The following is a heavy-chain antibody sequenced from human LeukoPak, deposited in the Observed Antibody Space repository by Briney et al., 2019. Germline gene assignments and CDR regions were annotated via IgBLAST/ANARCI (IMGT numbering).Heavy chain of an antibody. Sequence: GGSLRLSCAASGFTFSSYGMHWVRQAPGKGLEWVAVIWYDGSNKYYADSVKGRFTISRDNSKNTLYLQMNSLRAEDTAVYYCARETILRYFDWSVEVAAFDIWGQGTMVTVSS. V-gene: IGHV3-33*01. J-gene: IGHJ3*02. D-gene: IGHD3-9*01. CDR2: IWYDGSNK. CDR1: GFTFSSYG. CDR3: ARETILRYFDWSVEVAAFDI.